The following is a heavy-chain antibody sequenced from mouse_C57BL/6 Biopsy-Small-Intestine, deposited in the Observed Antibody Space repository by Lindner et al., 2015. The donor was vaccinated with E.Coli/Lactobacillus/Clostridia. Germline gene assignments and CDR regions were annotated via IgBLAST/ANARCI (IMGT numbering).Heavy chain of an antibody. CDR3: AIEFYGSSPY. Sequence: VQLQESGPELVKPSASVKISCKASGYSFTDYNMNWVKQSNGKSLEWIGVVYPNYGTTSYNQKFKGRATLTVDKSSSTAYMQLSSLTSEDSAVYYCAIEFYGSSPYWGQGTTLTVSS. V-gene: IGHV1-39*01. CDR1: GYSFTDYN. CDR2: VYPNYGTT. D-gene: IGHD1-1*01. J-gene: IGHJ2*01.